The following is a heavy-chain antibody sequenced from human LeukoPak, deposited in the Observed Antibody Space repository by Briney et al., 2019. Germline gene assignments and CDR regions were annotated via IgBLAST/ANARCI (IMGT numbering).Heavy chain of an antibody. CDR1: GFTFSSYA. CDR3: AREPRIVVVPAAIQPIYYYGMDV. CDR2: ISYDGSNK. J-gene: IGHJ6*02. V-gene: IGHV3-30*04. Sequence: GRSLRLSCAASGFTFSSYAMHWVRQAPGKGPEWVAVISYDGSNKYYADSVKGRFTISRDNSKNTLYLQMNSLRAEDTAVYYCAREPRIVVVPAAIQPIYYYGMDVWGQGTTVTVSS. D-gene: IGHD2-2*01.